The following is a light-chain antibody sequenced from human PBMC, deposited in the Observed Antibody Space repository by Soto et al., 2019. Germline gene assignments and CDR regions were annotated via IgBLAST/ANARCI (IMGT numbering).Light chain of an antibody. J-gene: IGLJ2*01. CDR1: NSNIGADYG. CDR2: NYT. Sequence: QPVLTQPPSVSGAPGQRVTISCTGSNSNIGADYGVHWYQQFPGTAPKLLISNYTNRPSGVTDRFSGSRSGSSASLAITGLQSEDEAAYYCAAWDDSLRGPVFGGGTKLTVL. V-gene: IGLV1-40*01. CDR3: AAWDDSLRGPV.